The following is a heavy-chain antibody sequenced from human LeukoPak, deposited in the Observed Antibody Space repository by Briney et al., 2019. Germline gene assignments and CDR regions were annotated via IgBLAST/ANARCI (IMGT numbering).Heavy chain of an antibody. J-gene: IGHJ4*02. D-gene: IGHD5-18*01. Sequence: GGALRLSCAASGFSLSGYWMTWVRQAPGKGLEWVARLHADGVEQNYVDSVTGRFTMSRDNAKNSLDLQMNSLRVEDTAVYYCARGGYSFDYLGQGTLVAVSS. V-gene: IGHV3-7*01. CDR3: ARGGYSFDY. CDR2: LHADGVEQ. CDR1: GFSLSGYW.